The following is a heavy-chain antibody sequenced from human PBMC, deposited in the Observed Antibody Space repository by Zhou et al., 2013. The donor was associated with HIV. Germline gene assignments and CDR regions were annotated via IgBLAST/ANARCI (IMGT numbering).Heavy chain of an antibody. Sequence: QVQVVQSGAEVKKPGSSVKVSCEASGGTFISYAISWVRQAPGQGLQWMGGIIPRFGTTNYAQKFQGRVTITTDESTSTVYMELSSLRSEDTAVYYCARGWIFGVVIVPGIPFDIWGQGTMVTVSS. J-gene: IGHJ3*02. D-gene: IGHD3-3*01. V-gene: IGHV1-69*05. CDR1: GGTFISYA. CDR3: ARGWIFGVVIVPGIPFDI. CDR2: IIPRFGTT.